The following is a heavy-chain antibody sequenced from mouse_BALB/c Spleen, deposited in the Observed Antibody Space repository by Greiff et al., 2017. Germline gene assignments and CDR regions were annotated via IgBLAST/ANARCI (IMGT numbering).Heavy chain of an antibody. CDR3: ARHHGNPAWFAY. J-gene: IGHJ3*01. CDR2: ISSGGSYT. V-gene: IGHV5-6*01. D-gene: IGHD2-1*01. CDR1: GFTFSSYG. Sequence: EVHLVESGGGLVKPGGSLKLSCAASGFTFSSYGMSWVRQTPDKRLEWVATISSGGSYTYYPDSVKGRFTISRDNAKNTLYLQMSSLKSEDTAMYYCARHHGNPAWFAYWGQGTLVTVSA.